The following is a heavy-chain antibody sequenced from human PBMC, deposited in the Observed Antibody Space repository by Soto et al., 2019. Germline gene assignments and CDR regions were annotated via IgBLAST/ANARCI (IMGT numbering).Heavy chain of an antibody. CDR1: GGSIISRDDY. D-gene: IGHD1-1*01. CDR3: ARIHTLALWFDP. V-gene: IGHV4-39*01. CDR2: IYYSGNN. Sequence: QLQLQESGPGLVKPSETLSLSCTVSGGSIISRDDYWGWIRQPPGKGLEWIGNIYYSGNNYYNPSLRSRVTISVDTSNTQFSLKLTSVTAADTAVYYCARIHTLALWFDPWGQGTLVVVSS. J-gene: IGHJ5*02.